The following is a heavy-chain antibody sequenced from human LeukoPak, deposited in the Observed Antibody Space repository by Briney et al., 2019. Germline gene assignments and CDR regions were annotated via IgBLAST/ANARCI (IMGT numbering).Heavy chain of an antibody. J-gene: IGHJ4*02. V-gene: IGHV3-30-3*01. CDR2: ISYDGSNK. CDR3: ARDRNYYGTGSSFDY. Sequence: PGGSLRLSCAASGFTFSSYAMHWVRQAPGKGLEWVAVISYDGSNKYYADSVKGRFTISRDNSKNTLYLQMNSLRAEDTAVYYCARDRNYYGTGSSFDYWGQGTLVTVSS. CDR1: GFTFSSYA. D-gene: IGHD3-10*01.